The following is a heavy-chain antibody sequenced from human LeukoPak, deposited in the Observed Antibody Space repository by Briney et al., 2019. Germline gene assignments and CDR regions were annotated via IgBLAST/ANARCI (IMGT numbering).Heavy chain of an antibody. CDR1: GGSISSSSYY. CDR3: ARHTSYYDSTGYYYGGDWFDP. V-gene: IGHV4-61*05. J-gene: IGHJ5*02. CDR2: IHYSGST. Sequence: SETLSLTCTVSGGSISSSSYYWGWIRQPPGKGLEWIGYIHYSGSTKYNPSLKSRVAISVDASKNQFSLKLSSVTAADTAVYYCARHTSYYDSTGYYYGGDWFDPWGQGTLVTVSS. D-gene: IGHD3-22*01.